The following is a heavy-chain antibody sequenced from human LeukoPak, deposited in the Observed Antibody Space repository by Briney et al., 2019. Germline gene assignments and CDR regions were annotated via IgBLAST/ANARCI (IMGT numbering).Heavy chain of an antibody. V-gene: IGHV4-59*01. CDR1: GGSISSYY. CDR3: ARADSSSGPSGY. J-gene: IGHJ4*02. D-gene: IGHD6-19*01. Sequence: SETLSLTCTVSGGSISSYYWSWIRQPPGKGLEWIGYIYYSGSTNYNPSLKSRVTISVDTSKNQFSLKLSSVTAADTAVYYYARADSSSGPSGYWGQGTLVTVSS. CDR2: IYYSGST.